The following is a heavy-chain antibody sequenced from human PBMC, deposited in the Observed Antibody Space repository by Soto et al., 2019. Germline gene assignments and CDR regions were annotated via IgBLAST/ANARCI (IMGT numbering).Heavy chain of an antibody. D-gene: IGHD2-2*01. Sequence: SETLSLTCTVSGGSISSYYWSWIRQPPGKGLEWIGYINYSGSTNYNPSLKSRVTISVDTSKNQFSLKLSSVTAADTAVYYCARQGNVVVPAAMNAFDIWGQGTMVTVSS. CDR3: ARQGNVVVPAAMNAFDI. J-gene: IGHJ3*02. CDR1: GGSISSYY. CDR2: INYSGST. V-gene: IGHV4-59*08.